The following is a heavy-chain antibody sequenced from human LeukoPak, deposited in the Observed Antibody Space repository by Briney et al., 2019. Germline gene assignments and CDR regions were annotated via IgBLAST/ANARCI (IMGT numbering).Heavy chain of an antibody. CDR3: ATVRTDLRASYYFDY. CDR1: GYTLTELS. Sequence: ASVKVSCKVSGYTLTELSMHWVRQAPGKGLEWMGGFDPEDGETIYAQKFQGRVTMTEETSTDTAYMELSSLRSEDTAVYYCATVRTDLRASYYFDYWGQGTLVTVSS. D-gene: IGHD3/OR15-3a*01. CDR2: FDPEDGET. J-gene: IGHJ4*02. V-gene: IGHV1-24*01.